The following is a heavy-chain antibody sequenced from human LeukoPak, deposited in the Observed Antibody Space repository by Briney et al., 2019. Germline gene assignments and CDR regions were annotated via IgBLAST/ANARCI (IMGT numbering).Heavy chain of an antibody. D-gene: IGHD3-10*01. Sequence: GGSLRLSCAASGFTFSSYAMSWVRQAPGKGLEWVSAISGSGGSTYYADSVKGRFTISRDNSKNTLYLQMNSLRAEDTAVYYCLSRGGVRGVIFDYWGQGTLVTVSS. CDR2: ISGSGGST. CDR1: GFTFSSYA. V-gene: IGHV3-23*01. CDR3: LSRGGVRGVIFDY. J-gene: IGHJ4*02.